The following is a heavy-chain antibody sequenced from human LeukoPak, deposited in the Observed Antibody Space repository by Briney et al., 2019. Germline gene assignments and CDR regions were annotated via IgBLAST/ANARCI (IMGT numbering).Heavy chain of an antibody. V-gene: IGHV3-53*01. CDR3: ASEGMGARRYYSDPFHY. Sequence: GGSLRLSCAASGFTVRSKYMSWVRQAPGKGLEWVSVLYSGGSTYYADSVKGRFTISRDNSKNALYLHMYSLSSEDTAVYYCASEGMGARRYYSDPFHYWGQGTLVTVSS. CDR2: LYSGGST. D-gene: IGHD3-10*01. J-gene: IGHJ4*02. CDR1: GFTVRSKY.